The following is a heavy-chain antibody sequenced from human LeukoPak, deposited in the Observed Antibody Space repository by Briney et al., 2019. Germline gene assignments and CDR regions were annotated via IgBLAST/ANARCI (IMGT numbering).Heavy chain of an antibody. J-gene: IGHJ6*03. Sequence: SETLSLTCTVSGGSISSYYWSWIRQPPGKGLEWIGYIYYSGSTNYNPSLKSRVTISVDTSKNQFSLKLSSVTAADTAVYYCAREEVAPAAIKGYYYYMDVWGKGTTVTVSS. CDR2: IYYSGST. CDR1: GGSISSYY. V-gene: IGHV4-59*01. CDR3: AREEVAPAAIKGYYYYMDV. D-gene: IGHD2-2*01.